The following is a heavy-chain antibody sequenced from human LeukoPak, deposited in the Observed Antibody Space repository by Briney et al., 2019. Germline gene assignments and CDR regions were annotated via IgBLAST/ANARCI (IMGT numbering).Heavy chain of an antibody. V-gene: IGHV3-48*04. Sequence: GGSLRLSCAASGFTFNTYSMNWVRQAPGKGLEWLSYISSSSTSIYYADSVKGRFTISRDNAENSLYLQMNSLRADDTAVYYCARSYSSSSGTAWDSWGQGTLVTVSS. J-gene: IGHJ4*02. D-gene: IGHD6-6*01. CDR3: ARSYSSSSGTAWDS. CDR1: GFTFNTYS. CDR2: ISSSSTSI.